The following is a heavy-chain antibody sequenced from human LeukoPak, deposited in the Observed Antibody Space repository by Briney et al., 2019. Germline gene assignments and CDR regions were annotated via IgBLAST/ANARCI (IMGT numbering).Heavy chain of an antibody. D-gene: IGHD2-2*01. V-gene: IGHV5-51*01. J-gene: IGHJ6*02. CDR3: ARLSPAAMSLHYYDMDV. Sequence: GEPLKISCKGSGYSFTSYWIGWVRQMPGKGLEWMGIIYPGDSDTRYSPSFQGQVTISADKSISTAYLQWSSLKASDTAMYYCARLSPAAMSLHYYDMDVWGQGTTVTVSS. CDR1: GYSFTSYW. CDR2: IYPGDSDT.